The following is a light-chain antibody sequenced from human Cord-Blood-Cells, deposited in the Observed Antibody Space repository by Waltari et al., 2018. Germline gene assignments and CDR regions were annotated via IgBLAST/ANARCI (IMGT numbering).Light chain of an antibody. J-gene: IGKJ1*01. V-gene: IGKV4-1*01. CDR3: QQYYSTPTWT. Sequence: IVMTQSPDSLAVSLGERATIHCKSSQSVLYSSNNKNYLAWYQQKPGQPPKLLIYWASTRESGVPDRFSGSGSGTDFTLTISSLQAEDVAVYYCQQYYSTPTWTFGQGTKVEIK. CDR2: WAS. CDR1: QSVLYSSNNKNY.